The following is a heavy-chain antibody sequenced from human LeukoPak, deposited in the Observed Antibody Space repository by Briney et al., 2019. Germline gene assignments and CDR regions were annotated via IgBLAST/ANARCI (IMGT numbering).Heavy chain of an antibody. D-gene: IGHD1-1*01. CDR3: ARVENDAFDI. CDR1: GYTFTSYD. Sequence: ASVKVSCKASGYTFTSYDINWVRQATGQGLEWMGWISAYNGNTNYAQKLQGRVTMTTDTSTSTAYMELRSLRSDDTAVYYCARVENDAFDIWGQGTMVTVSS. J-gene: IGHJ3*02. CDR2: ISAYNGNT. V-gene: IGHV1-18*01.